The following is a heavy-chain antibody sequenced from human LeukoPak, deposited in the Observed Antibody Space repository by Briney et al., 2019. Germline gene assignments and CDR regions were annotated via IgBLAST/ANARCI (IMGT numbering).Heavy chain of an antibody. Sequence: SGGSLRLSCAASGFTFSSYSMNWVRQAPGKGLEWVSYISSSSSTIYYADSVKGRFTISRDNAKNSLYLQMNSLRAEDTAVYYCARGSQSGGSYSDDYWGQGTLVTVSS. J-gene: IGHJ4*02. CDR2: ISSSSSTI. V-gene: IGHV3-48*01. D-gene: IGHD1-26*01. CDR3: ARGSQSGGSYSDDY. CDR1: GFTFSSYS.